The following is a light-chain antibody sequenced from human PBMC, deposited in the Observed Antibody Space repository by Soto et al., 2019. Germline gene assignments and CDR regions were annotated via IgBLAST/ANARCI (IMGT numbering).Light chain of an antibody. Sequence: EIVMTQSPATLSVSPGERATLSCRASQSVGRNLAWYQQKPGQAPRLLIYGASTRATGIPARFSGSGSWTEFTLTISSLQSGDSAVYYCQQYNYWYTFGQGTKLEIK. CDR3: QQYNYWYT. CDR1: QSVGRN. CDR2: GAS. V-gene: IGKV3-15*01. J-gene: IGKJ2*01.